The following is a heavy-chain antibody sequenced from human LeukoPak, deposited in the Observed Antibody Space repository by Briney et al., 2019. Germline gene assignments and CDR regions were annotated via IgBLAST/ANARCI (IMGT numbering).Heavy chain of an antibody. V-gene: IGHV3-21*01. CDR3: ATLGYSSGWYEGY. J-gene: IGHJ4*02. CDR2: ISSSSSFI. D-gene: IGHD6-19*01. CDR1: GFTFSSYS. Sequence: PGGSLRLSCAASGFTFSSYSMNWVRQAPGKGLEWVSSISSSSSFIYYADSVKGRFTISRDNAKNSLYLQMNSLRAEDTAVYYCATLGYSSGWYEGYWGQGTLVTVSS.